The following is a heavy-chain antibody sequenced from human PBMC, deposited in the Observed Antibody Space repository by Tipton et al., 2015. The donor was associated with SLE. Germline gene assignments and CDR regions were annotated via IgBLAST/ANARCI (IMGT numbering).Heavy chain of an antibody. CDR1: GGSISSSNW. J-gene: IGHJ3*02. D-gene: IGHD3-16*01. CDR3: ARQVAYDAFDI. V-gene: IGHV4-4*02. CDR2: IYHSGST. Sequence: TLSLTCAVSGGSISSSNWWSWVRQPPGKGLEWIGEIYHSGSTNYNPSLKSRVTLSVDTPKNQFSLNLTSVTAADTAVYYCARQVAYDAFDIWGQGTMVTVSS.